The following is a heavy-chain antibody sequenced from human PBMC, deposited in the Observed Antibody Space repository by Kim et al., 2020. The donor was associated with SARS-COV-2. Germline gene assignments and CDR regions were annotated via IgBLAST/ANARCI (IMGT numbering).Heavy chain of an antibody. D-gene: IGHD3-10*01. CDR3: ARDYLWFGELSVSYGMDV. J-gene: IGHJ6*02. CDR2: IKQDGSEK. Sequence: GGSLRLSCAASGFTFSSYWMSWVRQAPGKGLAWVANIKQDGSEKYYVDSVKGRFTISRDNAKNSLYLQMNSLRAEDTAVYYCARDYLWFGELSVSYGMDVWGQGTTVTVSS. CDR1: GFTFSSYW. V-gene: IGHV3-7*01.